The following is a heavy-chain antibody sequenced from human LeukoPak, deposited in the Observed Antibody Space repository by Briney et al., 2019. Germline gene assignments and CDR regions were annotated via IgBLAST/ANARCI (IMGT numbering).Heavy chain of an antibody. Sequence: PSETLSLTCDISGVSISSSNWWSWVRQPPGKGLEWIGEIYHSGSTNYNPSLKSRVTISVDKSKNQFSLKLSSVTAADTAVYYCARSVYRNHYYFDYWGQGALVTVSS. J-gene: IGHJ4*02. CDR2: IYHSGST. D-gene: IGHD3-16*02. CDR3: ARSVYRNHYYFDY. CDR1: GVSISSSNW. V-gene: IGHV4-4*02.